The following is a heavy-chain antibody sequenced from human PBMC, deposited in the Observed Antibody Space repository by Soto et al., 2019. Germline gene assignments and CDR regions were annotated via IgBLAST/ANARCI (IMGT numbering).Heavy chain of an antibody. J-gene: IGHJ4*02. V-gene: IGHV3-30*18. Sequence: GGSLRLSCAASGFTFSSYGMHWVRQAPGKGLEWVAVISHDGSNKYYADSVKGRFTISRDNSKNTLYLQMNSLRAEDTAVYYCAKPVYYDFWSGYFDGADYWGQGTLVTSPQ. CDR1: GFTFSSYG. CDR3: AKPVYYDFWSGYFDGADY. CDR2: ISHDGSNK. D-gene: IGHD3-3*01.